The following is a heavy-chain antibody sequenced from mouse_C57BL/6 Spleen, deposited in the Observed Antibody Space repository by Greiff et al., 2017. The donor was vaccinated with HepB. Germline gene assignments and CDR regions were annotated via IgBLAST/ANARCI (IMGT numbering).Heavy chain of an antibody. Sequence: VQLQQPGAELVMPGASVKLSCKASGYTFTSYWMHWVKQRPGQGLEWIGEIDPSDSYTNYNQKFKGKSTLTVDKSSSTAYMQLSSLTSEDSAVYYCARKGFGYWGQGTSVTVSS. CDR1: GYTFTSYW. CDR3: ARKGFGY. J-gene: IGHJ4*01. D-gene: IGHD3-3*01. CDR2: IDPSDSYT. V-gene: IGHV1-69*01.